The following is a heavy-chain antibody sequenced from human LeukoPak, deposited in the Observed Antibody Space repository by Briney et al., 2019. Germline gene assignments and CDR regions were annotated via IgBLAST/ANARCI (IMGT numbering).Heavy chain of an antibody. CDR2: INPNSGGT. CDR3: ARENEVITMIVVATFDS. D-gene: IGHD3-22*01. V-gene: IGHV1-2*06. Sequence: ASVKVSCKASGYTFTGYYMHWVRQAPGQGLEWMGRINPNSGGTNYAQKFQGRVTMTSDTSASTVYMELSSLRSDDTAAYYCARENEVITMIVVATFDSWGQGTLVTVSS. CDR1: GYTFTGYY. J-gene: IGHJ4*02.